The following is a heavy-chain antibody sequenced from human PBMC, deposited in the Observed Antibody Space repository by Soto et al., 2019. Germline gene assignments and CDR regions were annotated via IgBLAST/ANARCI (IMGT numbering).Heavy chain of an antibody. Sequence: SETLSLTCTVSGGSISSGDYYWSWIRQPPGKGLEWIGYIYYSGSTYYNPSLKSRVTISVDTSKNQFSLKLSSVTAADTAIYYCAKGPGPGQWLATGSYFFDYWGQGTLVTVSS. CDR1: GGSISSGDYY. V-gene: IGHV4-30-4*01. CDR2: IYYSGST. J-gene: IGHJ4*02. D-gene: IGHD6-19*01. CDR3: AKGPGPGQWLATGSYFFDY.